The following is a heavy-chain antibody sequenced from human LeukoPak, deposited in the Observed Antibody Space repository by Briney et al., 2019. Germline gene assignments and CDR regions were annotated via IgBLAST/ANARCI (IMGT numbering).Heavy chain of an antibody. Sequence: RASETLSLTCAVYGGSFSGYYWSWIRQPPGKGLEWIGEINHSGSTNYNPSLKSRVTIPVDTSKNQFSLKLSSVTAADTAVYYCARGVYDFWSGYFRFDYWGQGTLVTLSS. D-gene: IGHD3-3*01. J-gene: IGHJ4*02. V-gene: IGHV4-34*01. CDR2: INHSGST. CDR3: ARGVYDFWSGYFRFDY. CDR1: GGSFSGYY.